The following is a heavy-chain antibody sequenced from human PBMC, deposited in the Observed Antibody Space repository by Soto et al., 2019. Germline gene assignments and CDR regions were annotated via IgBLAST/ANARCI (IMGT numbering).Heavy chain of an antibody. V-gene: IGHV4-61*01. D-gene: IGHD4-17*01. CDR3: ARRYGASFDY. J-gene: IGHJ4*02. Sequence: SETLSLTCAVSGGSVSSGSDYWSWIRQPPGKGLEWIGYIHYSGSTNYNPSLKSRVTISVDTSKNQFSLKLSSVTAADTAVYYCARRYGASFDYWGQGTQVTVSS. CDR2: IHYSGST. CDR1: GGSVSSGSDY.